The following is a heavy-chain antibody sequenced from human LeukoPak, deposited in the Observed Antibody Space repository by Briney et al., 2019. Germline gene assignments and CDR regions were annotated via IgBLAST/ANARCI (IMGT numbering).Heavy chain of an antibody. Sequence: GGSLRLSCAASGFTFSSSAMHWVRQAPGKGLEWVAVISYDGSDKYHADSVKGRFTISRDNSKNTLYLQMNGLRAEDTTVYYCATVSEYWGQGTLVTVSS. CDR2: ISYDGSDK. CDR3: ATVSEY. V-gene: IGHV3-30*07. J-gene: IGHJ4*02. CDR1: GFTFSSSA. D-gene: IGHD1-1*01.